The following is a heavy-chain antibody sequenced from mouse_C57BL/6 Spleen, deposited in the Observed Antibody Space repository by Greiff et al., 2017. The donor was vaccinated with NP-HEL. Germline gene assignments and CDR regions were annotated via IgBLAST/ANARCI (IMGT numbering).Heavy chain of an antibody. Sequence: VQLQQSGAELVRPGTSVKVSCKASGYAFTNYLIEWVKQRPGQGLEWIGVINPGSGGTNYNEKFKGKATLTADKSSSTAYMQLSSLTSEDSAVYFCARGGELRAMDYWGQGPSVTVSS. CDR1: GYAFTNYL. CDR2: INPGSGGT. D-gene: IGHD1-1*01. V-gene: IGHV1-54*01. CDR3: ARGGELRAMDY. J-gene: IGHJ4*01.